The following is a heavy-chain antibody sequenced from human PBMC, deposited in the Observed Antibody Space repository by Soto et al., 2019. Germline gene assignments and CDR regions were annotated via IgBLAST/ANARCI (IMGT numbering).Heavy chain of an antibody. CDR2: ITWNSVST. J-gene: IGHJ5*02. D-gene: IGHD3-3*01. CDR1: GFSFDDFA. Sequence: QLVESGGGLVQPGGSLRLSCVASGFSFDDFAMHWVRQAPGNGLEWSSGITWNSVSTDYANSVKGRFTVSRDNAKNSLYLQMSTLTTEDTALYFCAKERVRFLDAWGQGTLVTVSS. CDR3: AKERVRFLDA. V-gene: IGHV3-9*01.